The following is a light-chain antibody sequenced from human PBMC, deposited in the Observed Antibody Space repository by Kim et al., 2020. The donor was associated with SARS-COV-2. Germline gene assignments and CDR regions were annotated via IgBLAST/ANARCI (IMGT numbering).Light chain of an antibody. J-gene: IGKJ2*01. Sequence: EIVLTQSPATLSLSPGERATLSCRASQDVRNYLAWYQQRPGQAPRLLIYDASNRATGIPARFSGSGSGTDFTLTVTSLEPEDFVVYYCQQRSNWPYTFGQGTKLEIK. CDR3: QQRSNWPYT. V-gene: IGKV3-11*01. CDR1: QDVRNY. CDR2: DAS.